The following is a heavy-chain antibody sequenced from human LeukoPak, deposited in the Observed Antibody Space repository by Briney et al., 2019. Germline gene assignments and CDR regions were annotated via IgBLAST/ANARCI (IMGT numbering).Heavy chain of an antibody. D-gene: IGHD4-17*01. CDR1: GYSISTGYY. V-gene: IGHV4-38-2*02. CDR2: FYHSGST. Sequence: SETLSLTCTVSGYSISTGYYWDWIRQPPGKGLEWIGTFYHSGSTNYKSSLKSRVTISGDTSKNQFSLKLSSVTAADTAVYYCARVGDYGDYENFDYWGQGTLVTVSS. CDR3: ARVGDYGDYENFDY. J-gene: IGHJ4*02.